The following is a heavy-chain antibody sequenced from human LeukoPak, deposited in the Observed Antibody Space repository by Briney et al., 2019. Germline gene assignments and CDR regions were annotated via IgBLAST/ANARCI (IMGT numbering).Heavy chain of an antibody. CDR2: IKQDGSEK. CDR3: ARALGGTYSSGRGGDY. D-gene: IGHD6-19*01. J-gene: IGHJ4*02. Sequence: GGSLRLSCAASGFTFSSYTMNWVRQAPGKGLEWVANIKQDGSEKYYVDSVKGRFTISRDNAKNSLYLQMNSLRAEDTAVYYCARALGGTYSSGRGGDYWGQGTLVTVSS. CDR1: GFTFSSYT. V-gene: IGHV3-7*01.